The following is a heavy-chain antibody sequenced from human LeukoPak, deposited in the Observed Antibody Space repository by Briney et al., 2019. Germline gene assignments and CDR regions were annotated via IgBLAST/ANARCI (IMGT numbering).Heavy chain of an antibody. CDR3: TRVLVATIGGNYYYYGMDV. V-gene: IGHV3-49*04. CDR2: IRSGPYGGTT. J-gene: IGHJ6*02. Sequence: GGSLRLSCAASGFTFGDFAMTWVRQAPGKGLQWVGFIRSGPYGGTTEYAASVKGRFTISRDDSKSIAYLQMNSLKTEDTAVYYCTRVLVATIGGNYYYYGMDVWGQGTTVTVSS. D-gene: IGHD5-12*01. CDR1: GFTFGDFA.